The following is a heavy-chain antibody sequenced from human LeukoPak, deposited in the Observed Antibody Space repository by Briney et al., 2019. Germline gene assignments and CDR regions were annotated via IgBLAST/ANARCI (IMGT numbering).Heavy chain of an antibody. J-gene: IGHJ4*02. CDR1: GFTFSSYG. CDR2: ISGSGGST. CDR3: AKVSRAVYGSGRENYFDY. D-gene: IGHD3-10*01. V-gene: IGHV3-23*01. Sequence: PGGTLRLSCAASGFTFSSYGMSWVRQAPGKGLEWVSAISGSGGSTYYADSVKGRFTISRDNSKNTLYLQMNSLRAEGTAVYYCAKVSRAVYGSGRENYFDYWGQGTLVTVSS.